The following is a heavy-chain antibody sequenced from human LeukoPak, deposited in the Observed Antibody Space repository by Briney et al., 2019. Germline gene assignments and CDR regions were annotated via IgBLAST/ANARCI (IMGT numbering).Heavy chain of an antibody. Sequence: SVKVSCKASGGTFSSYAISWVRQAPGQGLEWMGGIIPIFGTANYAQKFQGRVTITTDESTSTAYMELSSLRSDDTAVYYCARGFSSSLANYWGQGTLVTVSS. D-gene: IGHD6-13*01. CDR3: ARGFSSSLANY. J-gene: IGHJ4*02. CDR2: IIPIFGTA. V-gene: IGHV1-69*05. CDR1: GGTFSSYA.